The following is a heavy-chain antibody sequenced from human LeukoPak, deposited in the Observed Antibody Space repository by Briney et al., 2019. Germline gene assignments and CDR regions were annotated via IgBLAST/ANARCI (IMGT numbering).Heavy chain of an antibody. CDR1: GGSISSYY. J-gene: IGHJ3*02. Sequence: PSETLSLTCTVSGGSISSYYWSWIRPAPGKGLEWIGLMYISATTNYNPSLKSRLTMSVDTSKNQFSLKLSSVTAADTAVYYCARGGGIHDASDSSGQGTMVTVSS. D-gene: IGHD1-14*01. CDR3: ARGGGIHDASDS. V-gene: IGHV4-4*07. CDR2: MYISATT.